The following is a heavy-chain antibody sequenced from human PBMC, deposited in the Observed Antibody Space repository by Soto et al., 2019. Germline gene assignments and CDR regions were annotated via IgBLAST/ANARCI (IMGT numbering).Heavy chain of an antibody. CDR1: GYTFTSYG. CDR2: ISAYNGNT. D-gene: IGHD4-17*01. CDR3: ARGASYGDYANWFDP. Sequence: GASVKVSCKASGYTFTSYGISWVRQAPGQGLEWMGWISAYNGNTNYAPKLQGRVTMTTDTSTSTAYMELRSLRSDDTAVYYCARGASYGDYANWFDPWGQGTLVTVS. V-gene: IGHV1-18*01. J-gene: IGHJ5*02.